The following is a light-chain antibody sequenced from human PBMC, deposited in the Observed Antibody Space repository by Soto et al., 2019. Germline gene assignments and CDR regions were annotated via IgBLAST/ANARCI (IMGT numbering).Light chain of an antibody. CDR3: QQYHNSILM. V-gene: IGKV3-20*01. J-gene: IGKJ1*01. Sequence: ENVLTQSPGTLSLSPGERATLXXRASQSVSSSHSAWYQQKPGQAPRXXMYWASSRATGIPDRFSGGGSGADFTLTISRLEPEDFGVYYCQQYHNSILMFGQGTKVDIK. CDR1: QSVSSSH. CDR2: WAS.